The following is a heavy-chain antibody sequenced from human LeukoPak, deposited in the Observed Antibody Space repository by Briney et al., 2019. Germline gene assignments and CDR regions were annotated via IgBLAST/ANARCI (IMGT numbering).Heavy chain of an antibody. V-gene: IGHV1-18*01. J-gene: IGHJ6*02. CDR1: GYTFTSYG. D-gene: IGHD4-17*01. CDR3: ARLNHGDRRDYYYYGMDV. CDR2: ISAYTGNT. Sequence: ASVKVSCKASGYTFTSYGISWVRQAPGEGLEWMGWISAYTGNTNYAQKLQGRVTMTRNTSISTAYMELSSLRSEDTAVYYCARLNHGDRRDYYYYGMDVWGQGTTVTVSS.